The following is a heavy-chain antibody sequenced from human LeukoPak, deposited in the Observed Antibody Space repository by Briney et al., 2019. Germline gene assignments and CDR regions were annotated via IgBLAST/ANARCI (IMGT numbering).Heavy chain of an antibody. CDR1: GGSISSGSYY. CDR3: ARGSSDYYYYYMDV. CDR2: IYTSGST. J-gene: IGHJ6*03. Sequence: NPSQTLSLTCTVSGGSISSGSYYWSWIRQPAGKGLEWIGRIYTSGSTNYNPSLKSRVTISVDTSKNQFSLKLSSVTAADTAVYYCARGSSDYYYYYMDVWGKGTTVTVSS. V-gene: IGHV4-61*02.